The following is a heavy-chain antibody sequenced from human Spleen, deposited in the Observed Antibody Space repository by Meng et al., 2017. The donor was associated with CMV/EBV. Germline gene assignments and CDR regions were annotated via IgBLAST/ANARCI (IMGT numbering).Heavy chain of an antibody. CDR3: ARDKSNVIFGVVIAGYYGMDV. D-gene: IGHD3-3*01. V-gene: IGHV3-48*04. Sequence: GESLKISCAASGFTFSSYSMNWVRQAPGKGLEWVSYISSSSSTIYYADSVKGRFTISRDNAKNSLYLQMNSLRAEDTAVYYCARDKSNVIFGVVIAGYYGMDVWGQGTTVTVSS. CDR2: ISSSSSTI. CDR1: GFTFSSYS. J-gene: IGHJ6*02.